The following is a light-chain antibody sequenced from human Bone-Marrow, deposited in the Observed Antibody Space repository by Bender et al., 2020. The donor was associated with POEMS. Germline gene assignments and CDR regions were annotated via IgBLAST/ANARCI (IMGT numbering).Light chain of an antibody. CDR2: EVT. Sequence: QSALTQPASVSGSPGQSITISCTGTSRDVGSYDFVSWYLQHPGKAPKVMIYEVTKRPSGVSNRFSGSKSGNTASLTISELQPEDEANYYCSSYAGSTVVFGGGTKVTVL. CDR1: SRDVGSYDF. V-gene: IGLV2-23*02. CDR3: SSYAGSTVV. J-gene: IGLJ2*01.